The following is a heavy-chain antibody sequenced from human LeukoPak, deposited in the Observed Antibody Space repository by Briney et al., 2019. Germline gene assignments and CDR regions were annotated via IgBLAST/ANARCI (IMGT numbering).Heavy chain of an antibody. CDR3: AREAAGTRSDY. V-gene: IGHV4-30-2*01. CDR2: IYHSGST. Sequence: SETLSLTCTVSGGSISSGGYYWSWIRQPPGKGLEWIGYIYHSGSTYYNPSLKSRVTISVDRSKNQFSLKLSSVTAADTAVYYCAREAAGTRSDYWGQGTLVAVSS. J-gene: IGHJ4*02. D-gene: IGHD6-13*01. CDR1: GGSISSGGYY.